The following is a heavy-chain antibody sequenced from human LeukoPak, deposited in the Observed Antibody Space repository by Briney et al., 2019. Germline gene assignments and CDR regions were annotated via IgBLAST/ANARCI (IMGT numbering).Heavy chain of an antibody. D-gene: IGHD2-2*02. Sequence: SQTLSLTCAISGDSVSSKSATWNWIRQSSSRGLEWLGRTYYRSKWHNDYAISVKSRITINPDTSKNQFSLQLKCVTPEDTAIYYCASFAADKPNDYWGQGTLVTVSS. J-gene: IGHJ4*02. CDR1: GDSVSSKSAT. CDR2: TYYRSKWHN. CDR3: ASFAADKPNDY. V-gene: IGHV6-1*01.